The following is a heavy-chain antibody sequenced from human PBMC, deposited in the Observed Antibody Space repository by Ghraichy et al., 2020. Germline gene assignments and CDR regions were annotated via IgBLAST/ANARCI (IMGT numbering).Heavy chain of an antibody. J-gene: IGHJ4*02. CDR1: GFTFSSYS. CDR2: ISSSSSYI. D-gene: IGHD3-3*01. V-gene: IGHV3-21*01. CDR3: ARDKGLRFLEWFDY. Sequence: GGSVRLSCAASGFTFSSYSMNWVRQAPGKRLEWVSSISSSSSYIYYADSVKGRFTISRDNAKNSLYLQMNSLRAEDTAVYYCARDKGLRFLEWFDYWGQGTLVTVSS.